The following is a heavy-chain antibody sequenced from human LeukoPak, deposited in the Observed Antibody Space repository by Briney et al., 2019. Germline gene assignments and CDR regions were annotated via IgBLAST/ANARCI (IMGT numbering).Heavy chain of an antibody. D-gene: IGHD6-19*01. CDR3: AREVGGWTRFDY. V-gene: IGHV3-7*01. CDR2: IKQDGSEK. CDR1: GFTVSSNW. Sequence: TGPSLRLSCAASGFTVSSNWMSWVRQAPGKWLGWVANIKQDGSEKYYVDSVKGRFTISRDNPKNSLYLQMNSLRAEDTAVYYCAREVGGWTRFDYWGQGTLVTVPS. J-gene: IGHJ4*02.